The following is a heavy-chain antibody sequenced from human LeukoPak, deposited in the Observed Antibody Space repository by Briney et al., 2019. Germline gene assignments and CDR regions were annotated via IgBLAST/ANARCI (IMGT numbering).Heavy chain of an antibody. V-gene: IGHV4-39*07. D-gene: IGHD6-13*01. CDR2: INHSGIT. CDR1: GGSISSGSYY. CDR3: ASRPVGAAGLGHSL. Sequence: SETLSLTCTVSGGSISSGSYYWTWIRQPPGKRLGWIGEINHSGITNYNPSLKSRVTISVDTSENQFSLKLSSVTAADTAVYYCASRPVGAAGLGHSLWGQGILVTVSS. J-gene: IGHJ4*02.